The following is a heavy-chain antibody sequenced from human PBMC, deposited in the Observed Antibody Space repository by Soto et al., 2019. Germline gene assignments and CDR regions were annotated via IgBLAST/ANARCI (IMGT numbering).Heavy chain of an antibody. J-gene: IGHJ5*02. D-gene: IGHD6-13*01. CDR2: ISSSSSYI. V-gene: IGHV3-21*01. CDR3: AKIAAAGP. CDR1: GFTFSSYS. Sequence: PXXSLRLSWAASGFTFSSYSVHWVRQAPGKGLEGVSSISSSSSYIYYADSVKGRFTISRDNAKNSLYLQMNSLRAEDTAVYYCAKIAAAGPWGQGTLVTVSS.